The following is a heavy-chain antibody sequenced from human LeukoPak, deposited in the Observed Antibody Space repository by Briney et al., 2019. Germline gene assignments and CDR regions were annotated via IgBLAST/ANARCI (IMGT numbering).Heavy chain of an antibody. V-gene: IGHV3-11*04. Sequence: PGGSLRLSCAASRFTFSNAWMSWVRQAPGKGLEWVAHITSSGDSIFYADSVKGRFTISRDNAKNSLYLQMHRLSAEDTAVYYCATKVAGTSHFSYWGQGTRVAVSS. CDR3: ATKVAGTSHFSY. J-gene: IGHJ4*02. CDR1: RFTFSNAW. CDR2: ITSSGDSI. D-gene: IGHD6-19*01.